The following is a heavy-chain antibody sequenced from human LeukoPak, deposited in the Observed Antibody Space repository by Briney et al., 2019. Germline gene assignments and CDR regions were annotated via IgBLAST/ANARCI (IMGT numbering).Heavy chain of an antibody. V-gene: IGHV3-33*01. CDR2: IWYDGSNK. J-gene: IGHJ4*02. Sequence: GGSLRLSCAASGFTFSSYGMHWVRQAPGKGLEWVAVIWYDGSNKYYADSVKGRFTISRDNSKNTLYLQMNSLRAEDTAVYYCARDPSIVGATTDLPGYWGQGTLVTVSS. CDR1: GFTFSSYG. D-gene: IGHD1-26*01. CDR3: ARDPSIVGATTDLPGY.